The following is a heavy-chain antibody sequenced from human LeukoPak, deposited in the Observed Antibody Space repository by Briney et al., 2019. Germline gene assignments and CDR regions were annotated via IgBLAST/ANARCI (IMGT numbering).Heavy chain of an antibody. Sequence: ASVKVSCKVSGYTLTELSMHWVRQAPGKGLEWMGGFDPEDGETIYAQKFQGRVIITRDTSASTAYTELSSLRSEDTAVYYCARSTSGAHFDYWGQGTLVTVSS. V-gene: IGHV1-24*01. CDR1: GYTLTELS. J-gene: IGHJ4*02. D-gene: IGHD1-26*01. CDR2: FDPEDGET. CDR3: ARSTSGAHFDY.